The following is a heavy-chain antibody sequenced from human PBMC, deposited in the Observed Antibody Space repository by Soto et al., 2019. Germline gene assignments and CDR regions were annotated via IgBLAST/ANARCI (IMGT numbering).Heavy chain of an antibody. J-gene: IGHJ4*02. D-gene: IGHD3-10*02. V-gene: IGHV1-18*01. CDR3: ARDRKLVVAVRALDF. Sequence: GSSVKVSCKASGYTFSNFGISWVRQAPGQGLEWMGWITAFNSNTRYAQTFQGRVTMTTDTSTKTAYMELRSLTSDDTAVYYCARDRKLVVAVRALDFWGQGNQVTVTS. CDR1: GYTFSNFG. CDR2: ITAFNSNT.